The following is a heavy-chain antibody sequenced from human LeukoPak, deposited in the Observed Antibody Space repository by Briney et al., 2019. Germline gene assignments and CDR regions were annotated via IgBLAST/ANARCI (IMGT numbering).Heavy chain of an antibody. V-gene: IGHV4-59*01. CDR2: IYYSGST. CDR1: GGSISSYY. D-gene: IGHD3-10*01. CDR3: ARGGESITMVRAFDY. Sequence: PSETLSLTCTVSGGSISSYYWSWIRQPPGKGLEWIGYIYYSGSTNYNPSLKSRVTISVDTSKNQFSLKLSSVTAADTAVYYCARGGESITMVRAFDYWGQGTLVTVSS. J-gene: IGHJ4*02.